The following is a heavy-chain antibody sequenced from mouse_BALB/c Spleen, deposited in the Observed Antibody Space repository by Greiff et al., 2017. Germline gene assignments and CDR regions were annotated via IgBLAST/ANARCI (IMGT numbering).Heavy chain of an antibody. CDR1: GFTFSDYY. V-gene: IGHV5-4*02. J-gene: IGHJ3*01. Sequence: EVKLVESGGGLVKPGGSLKLSCAASGFTFSDYYMYWVRQTPEKRLEWVATISDGGSYTYYPDSVKGRFTISRDNAKNNLYLQMSSLKSEDTAMYYCAGYDPWFAYWGQGTLVTVSA. CDR3: AGYDPWFAY. CDR2: ISDGGSYT. D-gene: IGHD2-3*01.